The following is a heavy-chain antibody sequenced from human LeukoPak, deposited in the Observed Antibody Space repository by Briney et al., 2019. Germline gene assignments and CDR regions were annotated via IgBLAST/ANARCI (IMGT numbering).Heavy chain of an antibody. CDR2: ISAGGGST. CDR3: AKDGYTRDFQH. CDR1: EFSVGSNY. Sequence: GGSLRLSCAASEFSVGSNYMTWVRQAPGKGLEWVSAISAGGGSTYYADSVKGRFTISRDNSKNTLYLQMNSLRTEDTAVYYCAKDGYTRDFQHWGQGTLVTVSS. V-gene: IGHV3-23*01. D-gene: IGHD5-18*01. J-gene: IGHJ1*01.